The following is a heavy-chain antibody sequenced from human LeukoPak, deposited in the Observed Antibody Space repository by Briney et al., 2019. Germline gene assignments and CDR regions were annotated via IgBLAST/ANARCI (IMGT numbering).Heavy chain of an antibody. CDR1: GGTFSSYA. D-gene: IGHD3-3*01. V-gene: IGHV1-69*06. Sequence: PRASVKVSCKASGGTFSSYAISWVRQAPGQGLEWMGGIIPIFGTANYAQKFQGRVTITADKSTSTAYMELSSLRSEDTAVYYCARTEPGYYDFWSGYYYYYMDVWGKGTTVTVSS. J-gene: IGHJ6*03. CDR3: ARTEPGYYDFWSGYYYYYMDV. CDR2: IIPIFGTA.